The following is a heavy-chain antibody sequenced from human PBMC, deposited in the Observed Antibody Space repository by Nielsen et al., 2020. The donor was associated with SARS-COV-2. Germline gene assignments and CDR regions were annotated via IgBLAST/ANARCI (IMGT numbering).Heavy chain of an antibody. CDR3: ADLNWRPITTR. CDR1: GFTFDDYA. Sequence: SLKISCAASGFTFDDYAMHWVRQAPGKGLEWVSGISWNSGSIGYADSVKGRFTISRDNAKNSLYLQMNSLRADDTAVYYCADLNWRPITTRWGQGTLVTVSS. J-gene: IGHJ4*02. CDR2: ISWNSGSI. V-gene: IGHV3-9*01. D-gene: IGHD3-22*01.